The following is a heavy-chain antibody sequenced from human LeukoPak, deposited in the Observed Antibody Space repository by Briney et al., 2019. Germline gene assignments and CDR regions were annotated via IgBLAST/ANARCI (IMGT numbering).Heavy chain of an antibody. CDR3: AKQIYGDPTGGRFQH. D-gene: IGHD4-17*01. Sequence: PGGSLRLSCAASGFIFSNYAMSWVRQAPGKGLQWVSAFSGSGGSTYYADSVEGRFTVSRDNSKNTLYLQMNSLRAEDTAVFYCAKQIYGDPTGGRFQHWGQGTLVTVSS. V-gene: IGHV3-23*01. CDR2: FSGSGGST. CDR1: GFIFSNYA. J-gene: IGHJ1*01.